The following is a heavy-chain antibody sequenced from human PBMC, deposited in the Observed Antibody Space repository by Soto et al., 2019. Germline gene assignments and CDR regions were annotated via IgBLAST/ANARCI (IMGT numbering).Heavy chain of an antibody. D-gene: IGHD1-20*01. V-gene: IGHV3-23*01. CDR3: AKDLGRYPGGMDV. CDR2: ISGSGGST. CDR1: GFTFSSYA. J-gene: IGHJ6*02. Sequence: PGGSLRLSCAASGFTFSSYAMSWVRQAPGKGLEWVSAISGSGGSTYYADSVKGRFTISRDNSKNTLYLQMNSLRAEDTAVYYFAKDLGRYPGGMDVWGQGTTVTVSS.